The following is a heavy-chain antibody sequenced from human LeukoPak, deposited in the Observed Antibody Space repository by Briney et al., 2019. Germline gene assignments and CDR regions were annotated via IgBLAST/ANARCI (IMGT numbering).Heavy chain of an antibody. D-gene: IGHD3-22*01. V-gene: IGHV1-3*01. J-gene: IGHJ4*02. Sequence: ASVKVSCKASGGTFSSYAISWVRQAPGQGLEWMGWINAGNGNTKYSQKFQGRVTFTRDTSASTAYVELSSLRSEDTAVYYCARDLGVVVIPTGEYYFDYWGQGTLVTVSS. CDR1: GGTFSSYA. CDR3: ARDLGVVVIPTGEYYFDY. CDR2: INAGNGNT.